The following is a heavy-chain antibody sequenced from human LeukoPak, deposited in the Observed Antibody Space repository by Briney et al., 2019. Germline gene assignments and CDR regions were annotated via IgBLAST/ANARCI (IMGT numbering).Heavy chain of an antibody. CDR2: ISYDGSKK. D-gene: IGHD6-6*01. Sequence: PGRSLRLSCAASGFSLSGYGMHWVRQAPGKGLEWVAVISYDGSKKYYADSVKGRFTISRDNPKNTQYLEMNSLKAEDTAVYYGARVRAAHYYDYWGQGTLATVSS. CDR3: ARVRAAHYYDY. V-gene: IGHV3-30-3*01. CDR1: GFSLSGYG. J-gene: IGHJ4*02.